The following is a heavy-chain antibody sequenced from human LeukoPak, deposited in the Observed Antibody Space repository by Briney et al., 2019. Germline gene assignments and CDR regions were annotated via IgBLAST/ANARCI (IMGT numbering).Heavy chain of an antibody. CDR1: GFTFSSYG. CDR2: IVYDGSDK. Sequence: GGSLRLSCVASGFTFSSYGMHWVRQAPGKGLEWVSIIVYDGSDKYYADSVKGRFTISRDNAKNSLYLQMNSLRAEDMAVYYCATLVGATFDYWGQGTLVTVSS. J-gene: IGHJ4*02. D-gene: IGHD1-26*01. CDR3: ATLVGATFDY. V-gene: IGHV3-30*03.